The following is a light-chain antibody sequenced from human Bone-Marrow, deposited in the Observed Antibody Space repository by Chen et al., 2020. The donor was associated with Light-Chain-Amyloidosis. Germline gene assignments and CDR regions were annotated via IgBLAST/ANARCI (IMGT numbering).Light chain of an antibody. CDR2: DAS. Sequence: EMVLTQSQATLSLSPGERAALSCRASQRISKFLAWYQHKPGQAPRLLIYDASIRATGIPARFRGSGSGTDFTLTINSLEPEDFAVYYCQERTNWPLYTFGQGTKLEI. V-gene: IGKV3-11*01. CDR3: QERTNWPLYT. J-gene: IGKJ2*01. CDR1: QRISKF.